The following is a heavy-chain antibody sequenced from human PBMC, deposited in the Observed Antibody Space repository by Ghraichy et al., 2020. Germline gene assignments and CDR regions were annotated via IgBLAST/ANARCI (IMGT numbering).Heavy chain of an antibody. D-gene: IGHD2-8*01. CDR2: ISYNART. CDR3: ARHAPDCNNGVCAEYFQY. Sequence: SETLSLTCTVSGGSVISNYWSWIRQPPGKGLEWIGFISYNARTHYNSSLKSRVTISVDTSKNQFSLKLSSVTAADTAVYYCARHAPDCNNGVCAEYFQYWGQGTLVTVSS. J-gene: IGHJ1*01. CDR1: GGSVISNY. V-gene: IGHV4-59*08.